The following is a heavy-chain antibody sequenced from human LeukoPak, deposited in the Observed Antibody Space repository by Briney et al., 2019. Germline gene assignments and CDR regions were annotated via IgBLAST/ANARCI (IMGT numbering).Heavy chain of an antibody. Sequence: SLKVSCKASRGTFSSYAISWVRQAPGQGLEWMGGIIPIFGTANYAQKFQGRVTITADKSTSTAYMELSSLRSEDTAVYYCARTSIAVAGTFDYWGQGTLVTVSS. J-gene: IGHJ4*02. CDR2: IIPIFGTA. CDR1: RGTFSSYA. D-gene: IGHD6-19*01. V-gene: IGHV1-69*06. CDR3: ARTSIAVAGTFDY.